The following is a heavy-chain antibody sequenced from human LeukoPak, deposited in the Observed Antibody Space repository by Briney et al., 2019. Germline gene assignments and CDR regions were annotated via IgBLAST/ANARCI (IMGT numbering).Heavy chain of an antibody. CDR3: AGFYYYGSGRNFDY. D-gene: IGHD3-10*01. J-gene: IGHJ4*02. CDR2: ISSSSSYI. Sequence: GGSLRLSCAASGFTFSSYSMNWVRQAPGKGLEWVSSISSSSSYIYYADSVKGRFTISRDNSQNTLFLQMNSLRAEDTAVYYCAGFYYYGSGRNFDYWGQGILVTVSS. CDR1: GFTFSSYS. V-gene: IGHV3-21*04.